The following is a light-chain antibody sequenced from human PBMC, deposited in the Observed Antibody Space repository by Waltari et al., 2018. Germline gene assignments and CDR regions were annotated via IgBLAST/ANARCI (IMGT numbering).Light chain of an antibody. CDR2: KDS. CDR1: ALPRQY. V-gene: IGLV3-25*03. CDR3: QSADSSGTFQGV. J-gene: IGLJ3*02. Sequence: YELTQPSSVSVSPGQTARITCSGNALPRQYVYWYQQQPGQAPSLVMFKDSERPSGVPNRFSGSSSGTTATLTISGAQAEDEADYYCQSADSSGTFQGVFGGGTKLTVL.